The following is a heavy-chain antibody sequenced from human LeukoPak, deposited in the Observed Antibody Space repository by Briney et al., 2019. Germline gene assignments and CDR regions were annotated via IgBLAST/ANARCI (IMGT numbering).Heavy chain of an antibody. D-gene: IGHD4-17*01. CDR3: TTGGTVTFDY. CDR1: GIPFSDFY. Sequence: GGSLRLSCVVSGIPFSDFYMNWIRQAPGKGLEWISYIGSSSSYTDYAESVKGRFTISRDNAKSALYLEMNDLRVEDTAVYYCTTGGTVTFDYWGQGTLVTVSS. J-gene: IGHJ4*02. V-gene: IGHV3-11*05. CDR2: IGSSSSYT.